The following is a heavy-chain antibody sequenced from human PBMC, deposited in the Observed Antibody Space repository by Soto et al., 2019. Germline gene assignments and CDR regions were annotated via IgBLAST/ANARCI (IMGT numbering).Heavy chain of an antibody. J-gene: IGHJ3*01. D-gene: IGHD4-17*01. CDR2: IKSDGSAT. CDR3: ARAARFNYGANSGFEL. CDR1: GFTLSGDW. V-gene: IGHV3-74*01. Sequence: VGSLRLSCAASGFTLSGDWMHCVRQSPGKWLMWVSHIKSDGSATSYADSVKGRFTISRDNPRNTLYLQMNSLRADDTAVYYCARAARFNYGANSGFELWGQATPDTVS.